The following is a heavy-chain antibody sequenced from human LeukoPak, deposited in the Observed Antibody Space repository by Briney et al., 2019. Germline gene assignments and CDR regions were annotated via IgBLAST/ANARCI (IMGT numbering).Heavy chain of an antibody. CDR2: ISAYNGNT. CDR3: ARVGSGVRGVIKPLDY. CDR1: GYTFTSYG. Sequence: ASVKVSCKASGYTFTSYGISWVRQAPGQGLEWMGWISAYNGNTNYAQKLQGRVTMTTDTSTSTAYMELRSLRSDDTAVYYCARVGSGVRGVIKPLDYWGQGTLVTVSS. J-gene: IGHJ4*02. V-gene: IGHV1-18*01. D-gene: IGHD3-10*01.